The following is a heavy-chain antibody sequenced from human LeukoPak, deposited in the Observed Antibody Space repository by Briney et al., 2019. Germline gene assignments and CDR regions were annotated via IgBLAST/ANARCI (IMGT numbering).Heavy chain of an antibody. CDR1: GFTLTRHA. CDR2: IGDRGDIT. V-gene: IGHV3-23*01. Sequence: GGSLRLSCAASGFTLTRHAMSWVRQAPGKGLEWVSVIGDRGDITYYADSVKGRFTISRDTSTNTVFLQMNSLGLDDTAVYYCAKEWLQHTKRTDHWGQGTLVTVSS. CDR3: AKEWLQHTKRTDH. D-gene: IGHD5-12*01. J-gene: IGHJ4*02.